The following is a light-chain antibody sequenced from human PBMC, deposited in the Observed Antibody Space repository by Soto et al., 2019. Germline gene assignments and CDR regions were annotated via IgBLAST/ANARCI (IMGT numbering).Light chain of an antibody. CDR1: SSNIGSNT. J-gene: IGLJ3*02. CDR3: AAWDDSLNGVV. Sequence: QSVLSQPPSASGTPGQRVTISCSGSSSNIGSNTMSWYQQLPGTAPKLLIFTNSQRPSGVPDRFSGSKSGTSASLAISGLQSEDEAHYYCAAWDDSLNGVVFGGGTKLTVL. V-gene: IGLV1-44*01. CDR2: TNS.